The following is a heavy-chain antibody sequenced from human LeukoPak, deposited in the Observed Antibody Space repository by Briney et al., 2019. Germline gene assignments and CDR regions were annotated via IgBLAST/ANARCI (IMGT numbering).Heavy chain of an antibody. CDR2: TYYSGST. CDR1: GGSISSYH. Sequence: SETLSLTCTVSGGSISSYHWSWIRQPPGKGLEWIGYTYYSGSTNYNPSLKSRGTISVDTSKNQFSLKLSSVTAADTGVYYCARCPPDHYDSSGDDALDIWGQGTMVTVSS. J-gene: IGHJ3*02. D-gene: IGHD3-22*01. CDR3: ARCPPDHYDSSGDDALDI. V-gene: IGHV4-59*01.